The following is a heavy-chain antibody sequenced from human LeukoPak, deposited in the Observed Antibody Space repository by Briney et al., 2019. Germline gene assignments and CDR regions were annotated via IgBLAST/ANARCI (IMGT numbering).Heavy chain of an antibody. Sequence: GGSLRLSCAASGFTFSSYGMSWVRQAPGKGLEWVANIKQDGSEKYYVDSVKGRFTISRDNAKNSLYLQMNSLRAEDTAVYYCARVYFGSSYQYWGQGTLVTVSS. J-gene: IGHJ4*02. V-gene: IGHV3-7*01. CDR3: ARVYFGSSYQY. CDR2: IKQDGSEK. CDR1: GFTFSSYG. D-gene: IGHD6-13*01.